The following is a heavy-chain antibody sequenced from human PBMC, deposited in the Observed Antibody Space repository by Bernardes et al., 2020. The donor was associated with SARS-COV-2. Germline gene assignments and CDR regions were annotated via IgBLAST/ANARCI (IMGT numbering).Heavy chain of an antibody. CDR3: ARRRYGDFGVDV. V-gene: IGHV5-51*01. CDR1: DYTVTNYW. J-gene: IGHJ6*02. D-gene: IGHD4-17*01. Sequence: GQHGKGTCKVSDYTVTNYWIGWVGQMPGKGPEWMGIIYPGDSDTKYSPSFQGRVTISADKSVNTAYLQWSSLKASDTAIYYCARRRYGDFGVDVWGQGTTVTVSS. CDR2: IYPGDSDT.